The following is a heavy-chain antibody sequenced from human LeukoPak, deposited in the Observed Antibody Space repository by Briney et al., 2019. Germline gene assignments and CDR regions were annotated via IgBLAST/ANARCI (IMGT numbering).Heavy chain of an antibody. CDR1: GGSISSYY. D-gene: IGHD3-16*01. CDR2: IYYSGST. Sequence: TSKTLSLTCTVSGGSISSYYWSWIRQPPGKGLEWIGYIYYSGSTNYNPSLKSRVTISVDTSKNQFSLKLSSVTAADTAVYYCAGADAGAHVFDYWGQGTLVTVSS. J-gene: IGHJ4*02. V-gene: IGHV4-59*08. CDR3: AGADAGAHVFDY.